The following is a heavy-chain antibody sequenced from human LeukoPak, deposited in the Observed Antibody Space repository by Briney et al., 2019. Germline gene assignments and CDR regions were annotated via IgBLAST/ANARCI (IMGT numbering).Heavy chain of an antibody. Sequence: VASVKVSCKASGYTFTSYGISWVRQAPGQGLEWMGWMNPNSGNTGYAQKFQGRVTMTRNTSISTAYMELSSLRSEDTAVYYCARGPDAFDIWGQGTMVTVSS. V-gene: IGHV1-8*02. CDR3: ARGPDAFDI. CDR2: MNPNSGNT. J-gene: IGHJ3*02. CDR1: GYTFTSYG.